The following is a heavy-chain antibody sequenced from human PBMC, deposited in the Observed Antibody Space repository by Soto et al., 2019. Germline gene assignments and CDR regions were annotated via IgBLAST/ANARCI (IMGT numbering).Heavy chain of an antibody. D-gene: IGHD3-9*01. CDR3: ARQQKEYYDLLTNYPRGDY. Sequence: QLQLQESGPGLVKPSETLSLTCTVSGGSISSGSYYWGWIRQPPGKGLEWIGTIYYSGSAYYNPSLKSRVTISVDTSKNQFSLKLSSVTAADTAVYYCARQQKEYYDLLTNYPRGDYWGQGTLVTVSS. CDR2: IYYSGSA. J-gene: IGHJ4*02. V-gene: IGHV4-39*01. CDR1: GGSISSGSYY.